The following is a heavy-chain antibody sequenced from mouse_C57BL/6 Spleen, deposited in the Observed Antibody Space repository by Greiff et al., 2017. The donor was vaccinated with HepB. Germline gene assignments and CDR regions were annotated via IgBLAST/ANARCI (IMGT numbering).Heavy chain of an antibody. D-gene: IGHD2-4*01. V-gene: IGHV2-6*01. Sequence: VQRVESGPGLVAPSQSLSITCTVSGFSLTSYGVDWVRQSPGKGLEWLGVIWGVGSTNYNSALKSRLSISKDNSKSQVFLKMNSLQTDDTAMYYCASGRYYDYDGAMDYWGQGTSVTVSS. CDR2: IWGVGST. CDR1: GFSLTSYG. J-gene: IGHJ4*01. CDR3: ASGRYYDYDGAMDY.